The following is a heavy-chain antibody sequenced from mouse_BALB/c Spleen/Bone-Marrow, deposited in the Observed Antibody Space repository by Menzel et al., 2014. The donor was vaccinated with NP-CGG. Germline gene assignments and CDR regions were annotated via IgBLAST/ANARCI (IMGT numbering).Heavy chain of an antibody. J-gene: IGHJ4*01. D-gene: IGHD2-1*01. CDR2: ISSGGSYT. Sequence: DVMLVESGGGLVKPGGSLKLSCAASGFTFSSYTMSWVRQTPEKRLEWVATISSGGSYTYYPDSVKGRFTISRDNAKNTLYLQMSSLKSEDTDMYYCTRDGKGNYDYAMDYWGQGTSVPVSS. CDR1: GFTFSSYT. CDR3: TRDGKGNYDYAMDY. V-gene: IGHV5-6-4*01.